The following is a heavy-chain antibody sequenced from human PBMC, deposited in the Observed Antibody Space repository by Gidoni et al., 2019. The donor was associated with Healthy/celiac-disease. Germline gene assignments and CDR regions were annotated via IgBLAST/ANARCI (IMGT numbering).Heavy chain of an antibody. CDR1: GGSVSSGSYY. D-gene: IGHD2-21*02. CDR2: IYYSGST. CDR3: ARLVVVTATDLEGLDP. Sequence: QVQLQESGPGLMKPSETLSLTCTVSGGSVSSGSYYWSWIRQPPGKGLEWIGYIYYSGSTNYNPSLKSRVTISVDTSKNQFSLKLSSVTAADTAVYYCARLVVVTATDLEGLDPWGQGTLVTVSS. J-gene: IGHJ5*02. V-gene: IGHV4-61*01.